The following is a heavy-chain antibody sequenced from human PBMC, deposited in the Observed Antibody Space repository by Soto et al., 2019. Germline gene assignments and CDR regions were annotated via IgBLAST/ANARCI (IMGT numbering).Heavy chain of an antibody. CDR2: IFHSGTT. Sequence: SETLSLTCAVSGDSIIGIYPWAWIRQSPGRGLEWIGSIFHSGTTFYTPSPKSRVTISLDTSRNHFSLKLSSVNAADTAVYYCARENYYDGSGYYYYFDYWGHGTLVTVSS. CDR1: GDSIIGIYP. CDR3: ARENYYDGSGYYYYFDY. D-gene: IGHD3-22*01. V-gene: IGHV4-38-2*02. J-gene: IGHJ4*01.